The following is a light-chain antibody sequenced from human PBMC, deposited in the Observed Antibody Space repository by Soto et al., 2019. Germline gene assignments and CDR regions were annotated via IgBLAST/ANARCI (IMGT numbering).Light chain of an antibody. CDR1: QSVSSD. V-gene: IGKV3-15*01. CDR3: QQYNNWPLT. J-gene: IGKJ4*01. CDR2: GAS. Sequence: EIVLTQSPATLSVSPGDRANLSCRASQSVSSDLAWFQQKPGQAPRFLIYGASTRPTGIPARFSGSGSGTEFTLTISSLQSEDFAIYYCQQYNNWPLTFGGGTKVEIK.